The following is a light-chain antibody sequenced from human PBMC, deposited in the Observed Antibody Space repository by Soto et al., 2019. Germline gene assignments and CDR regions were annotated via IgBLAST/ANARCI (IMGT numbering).Light chain of an antibody. J-gene: IGKJ5*01. V-gene: IGKV1-39*01. CDR2: AAS. CDR3: QQSYSTPIT. CDR1: QTISSY. Sequence: DNQVTPSSTSPFSFFRDRVTITCRASQTISSYLNWYQQKPGKAPKLLIYAASSLQSGVPSRFSGSGSGTDFTLTISSLQPEDFATYYCQQSYSTPITFGQGTRLEIK.